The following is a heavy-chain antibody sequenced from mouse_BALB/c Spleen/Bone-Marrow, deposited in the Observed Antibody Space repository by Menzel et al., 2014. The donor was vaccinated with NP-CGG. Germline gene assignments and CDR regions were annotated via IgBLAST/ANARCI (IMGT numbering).Heavy chain of an antibody. V-gene: IGHV14-3*02. Sequence: EVKLVESGAELVKPGASVKLSCSASGFNIKDTYLHWVKQRPEQGLEWIGRIDPANGNTEYDPKFQGKATITADTSSNPAYLQLSSLTSEDTAVYYCASYRYAWYFDVWGAGTTVTVSS. CDR3: ASYRYAWYFDV. J-gene: IGHJ1*01. CDR1: GFNIKDTY. CDR2: IDPANGNT. D-gene: IGHD2-14*01.